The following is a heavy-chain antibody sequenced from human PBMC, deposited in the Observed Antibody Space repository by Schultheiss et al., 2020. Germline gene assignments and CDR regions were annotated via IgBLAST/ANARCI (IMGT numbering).Heavy chain of an antibody. V-gene: IGHV3-74*01. CDR3: ACLTPGGGA. J-gene: IGHJ5*02. CDR1: GFTFSSYW. D-gene: IGHD2-21*01. CDR2: INSDGSST. Sequence: GGSLRLSCAASGFTFSSYWMHWVRQAPGKGLVWVSRINSDGSSTSYADSVKGRFTISRDNSKNTLYLQMNSLRDEDTAVYYCACLTPGGGAWGLGTLVTVSS.